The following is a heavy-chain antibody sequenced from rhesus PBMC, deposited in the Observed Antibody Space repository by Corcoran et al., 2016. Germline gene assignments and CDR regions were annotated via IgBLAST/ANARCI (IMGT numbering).Heavy chain of an antibody. Sequence: EVQLVESGGGLVQPGGSLRLSCAASGFTFSDYYMSWVHQAPGKGLEWVSSIISARRYIYYADSGKGRFTISRDNAKNSLSLQMNSLKTEDTAVYYCTREGGYGYFDYWGQGVLVTVSS. V-gene: IGHV3S16*01. CDR3: TREGGYGYFDY. CDR1: GFTFSDYY. D-gene: IGHD3-9*01. CDR2: IISARRYI. J-gene: IGHJ4*01.